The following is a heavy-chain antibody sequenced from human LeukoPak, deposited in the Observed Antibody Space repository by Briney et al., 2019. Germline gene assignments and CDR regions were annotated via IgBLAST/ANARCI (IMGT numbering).Heavy chain of an antibody. Sequence: SETLSLTCTVSGGSISSYYWSWIRQPPGKGLEWIGYMYYSGSTNYNPSLKSRVTISVDTSKNQFSLKLSSVTAADTAVYYCARLRRIAAAGNDWFDSWGQGTLVTVSS. CDR1: GGSISSYY. J-gene: IGHJ5*01. V-gene: IGHV4-59*08. CDR3: ARLRRIAAAGNDWFDS. D-gene: IGHD6-13*01. CDR2: MYYSGST.